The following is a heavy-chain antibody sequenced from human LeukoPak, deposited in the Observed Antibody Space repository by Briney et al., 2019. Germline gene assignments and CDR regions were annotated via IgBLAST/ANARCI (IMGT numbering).Heavy chain of an antibody. Sequence: PGGSLRLSCAASGFTFSSYAMSWVRQAPGKGLEWVSSISSSSSYIYYADSVKGRFTISRDNAKNSLYLQMNSLRAEDTAVNYCARVAAVAGIPSWGQGILVTVSS. D-gene: IGHD6-19*01. V-gene: IGHV3-21*01. CDR1: GFTFSSYA. CDR3: ARVAAVAGIPS. J-gene: IGHJ5*02. CDR2: ISSSSSYI.